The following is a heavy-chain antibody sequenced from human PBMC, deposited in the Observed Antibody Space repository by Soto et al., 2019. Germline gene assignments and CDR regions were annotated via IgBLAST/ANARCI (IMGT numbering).Heavy chain of an antibody. V-gene: IGHV3-23*01. CDR3: ARTLRAYSGDPDY. Sequence: EVQLLESGGGLVQPRGSLRLSCAASGFTFSSYAMSWVRQAPGKGLEWVSGISGSGGSTYYADSVKGRFTISRDNSKNTLYLQMHSLRAEDTAVYYCARTLRAYSGDPDYWGQGTLVTVSS. D-gene: IGHD5-12*01. CDR1: GFTFSSYA. CDR2: ISGSGGST. J-gene: IGHJ4*02.